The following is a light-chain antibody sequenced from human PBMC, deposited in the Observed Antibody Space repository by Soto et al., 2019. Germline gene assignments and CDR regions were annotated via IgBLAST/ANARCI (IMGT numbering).Light chain of an antibody. CDR3: QQSYITPWT. Sequence: EIVLTQSPATLSLSPGERATLSCRASQSVSSYLAWYQQKPGQAPRLLIYDASNRATGIPARFSGSGSGTDFTLTISSLEPEDFATYSCQQSYITPWTFGQGTKVEIK. V-gene: IGKV3-11*01. CDR1: QSVSSY. J-gene: IGKJ1*01. CDR2: DAS.